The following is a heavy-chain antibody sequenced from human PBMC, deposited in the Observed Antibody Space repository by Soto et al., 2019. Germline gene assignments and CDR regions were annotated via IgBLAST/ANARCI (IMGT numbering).Heavy chain of an antibody. J-gene: IGHJ5*02. CDR2: IWYDGSNK. Sequence: GGSLRLSCAASGFTFSSYGMHWVRQAPGKGLEWVAVIWYDGSNKYYADSVKGRFTISRDNSKNTLYLQMNSLRAEDTAVYYCARLSADNWFDPWGQGTLVTVSS. V-gene: IGHV3-33*01. CDR1: GFTFSSYG. CDR3: ARLSADNWFDP. D-gene: IGHD3-10*01.